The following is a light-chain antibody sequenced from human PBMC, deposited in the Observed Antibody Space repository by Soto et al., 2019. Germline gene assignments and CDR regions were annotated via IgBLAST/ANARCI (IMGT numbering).Light chain of an antibody. Sequence: QSVLTHPASVSGSPGQSITISFPGTSSDIGAYNFVSWYQQHPGKAPKLMLYDVNIRPSGVSNRFSGSKSGNTASLTISGLQAEDEADYYCTSWTTSTTMIFGGGTKVTGL. CDR2: DVN. CDR3: TSWTTSTTMI. CDR1: SSDIGAYNF. J-gene: IGLJ2*01. V-gene: IGLV2-14*03.